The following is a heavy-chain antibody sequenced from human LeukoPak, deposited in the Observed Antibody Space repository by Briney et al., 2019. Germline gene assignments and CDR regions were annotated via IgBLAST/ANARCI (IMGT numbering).Heavy chain of an antibody. V-gene: IGHV5-10-1*01. CDR1: GYSFTSYW. Sequence: GESLRISCQGSGYSFTSYWISWGRQIPGKGLEWIGRIDPRDSYPNYSPSFQGNVTISADKSISTAYLQWSSLKASDTAMYYCARQRGFDDSSGYYHSWFDPWGQGTLVTGSS. D-gene: IGHD3-22*01. CDR2: IDPRDSYP. CDR3: ARQRGFDDSSGYYHSWFDP. J-gene: IGHJ5*02.